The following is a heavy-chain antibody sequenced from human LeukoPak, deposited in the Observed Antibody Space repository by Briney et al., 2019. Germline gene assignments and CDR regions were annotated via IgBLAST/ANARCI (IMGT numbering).Heavy chain of an antibody. Sequence: GGSLRLSCAASGFIFTNAWMSWVRQAPGKGLEWVSSISSSSSYIYYVDSVKGRFTISRDNAKNSLYLQMNSLRAEDTAVYYCARGVRRYYDILTGRYGMDVWGQGTTVTVSS. D-gene: IGHD3-9*01. V-gene: IGHV3-21*01. CDR2: ISSSSSYI. CDR1: GFIFTNAW. J-gene: IGHJ6*02. CDR3: ARGVRRYYDILTGRYGMDV.